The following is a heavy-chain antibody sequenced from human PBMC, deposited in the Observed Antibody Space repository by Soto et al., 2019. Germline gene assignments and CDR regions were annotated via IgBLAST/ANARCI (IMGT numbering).Heavy chain of an antibody. V-gene: IGHV4-30-2*01. CDR3: ARGGDGYNSDYFDY. D-gene: IGHD5-12*01. CDR1: GGSISSGGYS. CDR2: IYHSGST. Sequence: SETLSLTCAVSGGSISSGGYSWSWIRQPPGKGLEWIGYIYHSGSTYYNPSLKSRVTISVDRSKNQFSLKLSSVTAADTAVYYCARGGDGYNSDYFDYWGQGTLVTVSS. J-gene: IGHJ4*02.